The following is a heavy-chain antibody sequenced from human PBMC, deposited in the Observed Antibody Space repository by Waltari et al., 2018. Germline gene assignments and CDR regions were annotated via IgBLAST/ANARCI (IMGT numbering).Heavy chain of an antibody. V-gene: IGHV1-69*02. CDR3: ASHPTLTIWQQLAA. J-gene: IGHJ5*02. CDR1: GGTLSSYT. D-gene: IGHD6-13*01. Sequence: QVQLVQAGAEVKKPGYSVRGSCKASGGTLSSYTISGVRQAPGQGLEWMGRVIPILGIANYAQNFQGRVTITADKSTSTASMELSSLRSADTAVYYCASHPTLTIWQQLAAWGQGTLVTVSS. CDR2: VIPILGIA.